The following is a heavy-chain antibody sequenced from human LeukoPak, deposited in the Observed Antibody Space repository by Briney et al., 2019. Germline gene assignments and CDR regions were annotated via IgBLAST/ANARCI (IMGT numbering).Heavy chain of an antibody. CDR2: IYYSGST. D-gene: IGHD3-22*01. J-gene: IGHJ5*02. Sequence: SETLSLTCTVSGGSISGSSYYWGWIRQPPGKGLEWIGSIYYSGSTYYNPSLKSRVTISVDTSKNQFSLKLSSVTAADTAVYYCARHPDYYDSSGHYLANWFDPWGQGTLVTVSS. CDR1: GGSISGSSYY. V-gene: IGHV4-39*01. CDR3: ARHPDYYDSSGHYLANWFDP.